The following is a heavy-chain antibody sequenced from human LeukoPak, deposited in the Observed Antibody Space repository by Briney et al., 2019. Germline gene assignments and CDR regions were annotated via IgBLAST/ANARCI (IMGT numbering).Heavy chain of an antibody. J-gene: IGHJ3*02. CDR2: ISSSGSTI. CDR3: ASQIRGVVIRTYAFDI. D-gene: IGHD3-3*01. Sequence: GGSLRLSCAASGFTFSDYYMSWVRQAPGKGLEWVSYISSSGSTIYYADSVKGRFTISRDNAKNSLYLQMNSLRAEDTAVYYCASQIRGVVIRTYAFDIWGQGTMVTVSS. CDR1: GFTFSDYY. V-gene: IGHV3-11*01.